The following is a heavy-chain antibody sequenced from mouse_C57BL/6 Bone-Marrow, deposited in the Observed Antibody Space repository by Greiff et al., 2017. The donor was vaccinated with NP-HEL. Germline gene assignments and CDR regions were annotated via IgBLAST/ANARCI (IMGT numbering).Heavy chain of an antibody. Sequence: EVKLVESGEGLVKPGGSLKLSCAASGFTFSSYAMSWVRQTPEKRLEWVAYISSGGDYIYYADTVKGRFTISRDNARNTLYLQMSSLKSEDTAMYYCTRDRVVARYFDVWGTGTTVTVSS. CDR1: GFTFSSYA. CDR3: TRDRVVARYFDV. D-gene: IGHD1-1*01. J-gene: IGHJ1*03. V-gene: IGHV5-9-1*02. CDR2: ISSGGDYI.